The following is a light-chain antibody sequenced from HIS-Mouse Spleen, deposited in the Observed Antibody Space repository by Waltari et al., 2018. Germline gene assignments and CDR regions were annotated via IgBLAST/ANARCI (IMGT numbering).Light chain of an antibody. CDR3: CSYAGSYTWV. CDR2: DVS. Sequence: QSALTQPRSVSGSPGQSVAISCTGTSSAVGCYNYVSWYQQHPGKAPKLMIYDVSKRPSGVHDRFSGSKSGNTASLTISGLQAEDEADYYCCSYAGSYTWVFGGGTKLTVL. J-gene: IGLJ3*02. V-gene: IGLV2-11*01. CDR1: SSAVGCYNY.